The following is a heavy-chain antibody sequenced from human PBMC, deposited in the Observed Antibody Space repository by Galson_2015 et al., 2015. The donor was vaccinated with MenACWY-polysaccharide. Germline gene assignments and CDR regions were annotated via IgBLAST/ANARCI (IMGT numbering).Heavy chain of an antibody. CDR1: GFTFRNAW. Sequence: SLRLSCAASGFTFRNAWMSWVRQAPGKGLEWVGRIKSKTDGGTTDYTAPVKGRFTISRDDSKNTLYLQMNSLKTEDTAVYYCTTFEPYYYYYAMDVWGQGTTVTVSS. CDR2: IKSKTDGGTT. J-gene: IGHJ6*02. CDR3: TTFEPYYYYYAMDV. V-gene: IGHV3-15*01. D-gene: IGHD3-9*01.